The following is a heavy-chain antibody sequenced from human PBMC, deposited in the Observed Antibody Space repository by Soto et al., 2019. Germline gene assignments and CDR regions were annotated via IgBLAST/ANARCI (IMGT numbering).Heavy chain of an antibody. J-gene: IGHJ4*02. CDR1: GYTFTTYD. CDR2: MNPSSGDS. Sequence: ASVKVSCKASGYTFTTYDINWVRQATGQGLEWMGWMNPSSGDSGSAQKFQGRVTMTRNIFMNTAYMEMSSLTSDDTAVYYCARGSRQWLPDWGQGTQVTVSS. CDR3: ARGSRQWLPD. D-gene: IGHD6-19*01. V-gene: IGHV1-8*01.